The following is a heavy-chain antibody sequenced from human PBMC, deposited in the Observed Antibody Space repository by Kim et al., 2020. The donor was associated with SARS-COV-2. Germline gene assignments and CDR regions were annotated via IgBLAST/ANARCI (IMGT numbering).Heavy chain of an antibody. CDR2: IKSKTDGGTT. CDR1: GFTFSNAW. D-gene: IGHD2-21*02. V-gene: IGHV3-15*01. Sequence: GGSLRLSCAASGFTFSNAWMSWVRQAPGKGLEWVGRIKSKTDGGTTDYAAPVKGRFTISRDDSKNTLYLQMNSLKTEDTAVYYCTTDSIVVVTATNEAVYWGQGTLVTVSS. CDR3: TTDSIVVVTATNEAVY. J-gene: IGHJ4*02.